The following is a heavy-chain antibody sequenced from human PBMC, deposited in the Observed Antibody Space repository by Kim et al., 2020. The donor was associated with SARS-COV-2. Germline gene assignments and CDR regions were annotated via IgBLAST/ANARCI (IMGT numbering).Heavy chain of an antibody. CDR3: ARAGYSYGYEVYYFDY. D-gene: IGHD5-18*01. V-gene: IGHV1-3*01. Sequence: RFQGRVTITWDTSASTAYMDLSSLRSEDTAVYYCARAGYSYGYEVYYFDYWGQGTLVTVSS. J-gene: IGHJ4*02.